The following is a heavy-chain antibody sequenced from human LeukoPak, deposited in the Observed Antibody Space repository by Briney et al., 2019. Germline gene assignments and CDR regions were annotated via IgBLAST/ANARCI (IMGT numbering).Heavy chain of an antibody. V-gene: IGHV1-2*02. Sequence: GASVKVTFTASGYTFSAYYIHCVRQAPGQGLEWMGWINPNSGGTNYAQKFQDRVTMTRDTSISTAYLELSRLTSDDTAVFYCARDSAQGWFVSWGKGPLVTVSS. CDR3: ARDSAQGWFVS. J-gene: IGHJ5*01. CDR2: INPNSGGT. CDR1: GYTFSAYY.